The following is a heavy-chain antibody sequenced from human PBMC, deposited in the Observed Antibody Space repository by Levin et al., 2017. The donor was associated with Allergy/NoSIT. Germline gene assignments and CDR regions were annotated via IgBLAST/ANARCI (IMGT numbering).Heavy chain of an antibody. V-gene: IGHV4-38-2*01. CDR1: GYSISSGYY. J-gene: IGHJ6*02. Sequence: SETLSLTCAVSGYSISSGYYWGWIRQPPGKGLEWIGSIYHSGSTYYNPSLKSRVTISVDTSKNQFSLKLSSVTAADTAVYYCASGSAGRIYYYYGMDVWGQGTTVTVSS. CDR3: ASGSAGRIYYYYGMDV. D-gene: IGHD5-12*01. CDR2: IYHSGST.